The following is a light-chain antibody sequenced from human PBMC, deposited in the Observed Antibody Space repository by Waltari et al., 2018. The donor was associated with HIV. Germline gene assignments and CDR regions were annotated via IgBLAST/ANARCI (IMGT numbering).Light chain of an antibody. J-gene: IGLJ1*01. Sequence: QSVLPQPPPASGTPGQRATTLCSGSSPNIGNNYENWYQQLPGTAPKLLIYRNDQRPSGVPDRFSGSKSGTSASLAISGLRSEDEADYYCAAWDDSLSGSYVFATGTKVTVL. CDR1: SPNIGNNY. CDR2: RND. CDR3: AAWDDSLSGSYV. V-gene: IGLV1-47*01.